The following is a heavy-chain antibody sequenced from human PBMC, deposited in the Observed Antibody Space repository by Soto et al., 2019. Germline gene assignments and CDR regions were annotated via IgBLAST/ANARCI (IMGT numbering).Heavy chain of an antibody. D-gene: IGHD6-19*01. V-gene: IGHV4-61*01. CDR3: ARGWDASS. CDR1: GASVSSGIHY. Sequence: SETLSLTCTVSGASVSSGIHYWSWIRQPPGKGLEWIGYISHTGTTNYNPSLKSRVTISADTSRNQFSLKVSSVTAADTAAYYCARGWDASSWGQGTLVTVSS. CDR2: ISHTGTT. J-gene: IGHJ4*02.